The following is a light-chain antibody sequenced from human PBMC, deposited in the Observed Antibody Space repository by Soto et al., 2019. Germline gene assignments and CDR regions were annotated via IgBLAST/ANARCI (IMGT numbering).Light chain of an antibody. V-gene: IGKV1-5*03. CDR2: KAS. CDR3: QQYNSYV. CDR1: QSIGNW. J-gene: IGKJ3*01. Sequence: DIQVPHSPSSLSASVGDRVILNCRASQSIGNWLAWYQPKPGKAPKRLIYKASSLESGVPTSFSGRGSGTDFTLTISRLQPEDFATYYCQQYNSYVFGPGTKVDIK.